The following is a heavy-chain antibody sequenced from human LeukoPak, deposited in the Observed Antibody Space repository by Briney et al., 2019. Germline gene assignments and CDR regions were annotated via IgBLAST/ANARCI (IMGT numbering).Heavy chain of an antibody. CDR2: IIPIFGTA. D-gene: IGHD3-22*01. CDR1: GGTFSSYA. V-gene: IGHV1-69*05. CDR3: ARDSGYYDSSGYYQDAFDI. Sequence: SVKVSCKASGGTFSSYAISWVRQAPGQGLEWMGRIIPIFGTANYAQKFQGRVTITTDESTSTAYMELSSLRSEDTAVYYCARDSGYYDSSGYYQDAFDIWGQGTMVTVSS. J-gene: IGHJ3*02.